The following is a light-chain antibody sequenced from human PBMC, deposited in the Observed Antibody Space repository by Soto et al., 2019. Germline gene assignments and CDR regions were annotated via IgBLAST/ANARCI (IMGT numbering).Light chain of an antibody. CDR2: EVS. V-gene: IGLV2-14*01. CDR3: SSYTSSSTLYG. J-gene: IGLJ1*01. CDR1: SSDVGGYNY. Sequence: QSALTQPASVSGSPGQSITISCTGTSSDVGGYNYVSWYQQHPGKAPKLMIYEVSNRPSGVSNRFSGSKSGNTASLTISGLQAEDEADDYCSSYTSSSTLYGFGTGTKLTVL.